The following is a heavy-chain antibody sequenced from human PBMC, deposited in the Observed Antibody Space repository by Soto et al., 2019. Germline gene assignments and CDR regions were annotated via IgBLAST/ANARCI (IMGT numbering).Heavy chain of an antibody. J-gene: IGHJ6*02. D-gene: IGHD3-10*01. CDR3: TRAAFGDGMDL. V-gene: IGHV3-13*01. CDR2: MGGAGAR. Sequence: GGSLRLSCAAFGFTYNSYGMHWVRRVPGKGLEWVSSMGGAGAREYAGSVKGRFIISRDNAKNSLYLQMDNLRAGGTAVYYCTRAAFGDGMDLWGQGTPVTVSS. CDR1: GFTYNSYG.